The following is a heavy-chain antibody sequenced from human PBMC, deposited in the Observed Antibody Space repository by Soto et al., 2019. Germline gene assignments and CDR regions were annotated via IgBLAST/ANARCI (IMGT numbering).Heavy chain of an antibody. V-gene: IGHV3-23*01. J-gene: IGHJ4*02. CDR2: ITSNGDST. CDR3: AKDSTSYTTSPFYFDS. CDR1: GFDFNKYA. D-gene: IGHD2-2*02. Sequence: GSLLLPCAAFGFDFNKYAMTWVRQAPGKGLQWVSIITSNGDSTYYADSVKGRFTTSRDNSKNTLYLQMNSLRADDTAVFYCAKDSTSYTTSPFYFDSWGQGTLVTVYS.